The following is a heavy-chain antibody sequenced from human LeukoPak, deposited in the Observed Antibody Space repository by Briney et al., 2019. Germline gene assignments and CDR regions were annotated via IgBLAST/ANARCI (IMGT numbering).Heavy chain of an antibody. CDR3: ARGRGIAEWFDP. CDR1: GFTFGRYW. J-gene: IGHJ5*02. D-gene: IGHD6-13*01. Sequence: GGSLRLSCAASGFTFGRYWMSWVRQSPGKGLEWVANIKQDGSEKYYVDSVKGRFTISRDNAKNSLYLQMNSLRAEDTAVYYCARGRGIAEWFDPWGQGTLVTVSS. CDR2: IKQDGSEK. V-gene: IGHV3-7*01.